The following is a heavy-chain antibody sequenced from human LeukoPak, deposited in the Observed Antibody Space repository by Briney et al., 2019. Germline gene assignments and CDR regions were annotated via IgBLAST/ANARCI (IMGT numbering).Heavy chain of an antibody. V-gene: IGHV3-48*03. Sequence: GGSLRLSCAASGFTFSSYEMNWVRQAPGKGLEWVSYISSSGSIIYYTDSVKGRFTISRDSAKNSLYLQMNSLRAEDTAVYYCARGAYYYDSSGYYGAFDIWGQGTMVTVSS. CDR3: ARGAYYYDSSGYYGAFDI. D-gene: IGHD3-22*01. CDR2: ISSSGSII. J-gene: IGHJ3*02. CDR1: GFTFSSYE.